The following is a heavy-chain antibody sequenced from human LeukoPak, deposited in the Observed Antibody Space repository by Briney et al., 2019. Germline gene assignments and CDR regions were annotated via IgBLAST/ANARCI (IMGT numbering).Heavy chain of an antibody. CDR3: AKSYFDYSTYYSYYFNL. CDR1: GGFISGGY. V-gene: IGHV4-4*09. J-gene: IGHJ4*02. CDR2: VYTSGST. Sequence: SETLTLTCTVSGGFISGGYWSWIRQPPGRGLEWIGYVYTSGSTNYNPSLKSRVTISVDTSKSQFALKLSSVTAADTAVYYCAKSYFDYSTYYSYYFNLWGQGALVTVSS. D-gene: IGHD4-11*01.